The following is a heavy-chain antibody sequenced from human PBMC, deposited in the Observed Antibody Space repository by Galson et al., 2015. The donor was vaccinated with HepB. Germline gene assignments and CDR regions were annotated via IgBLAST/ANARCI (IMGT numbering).Heavy chain of an antibody. CDR1: GFTFSTHS. CDR2: ISSSSQTI. CDR3: ARVRPSDYGGNLLDF. V-gene: IGHV3-48*01. D-gene: IGHD4-23*01. Sequence: SLRLSCAASGFTFSTHSMNWVRQSPGKGLEWLSYISSSSQTIHFADSVKGRFSTSRDNAKKSLFLQMNNLRVDDTAVYYCARVRPSDYGGNLLDFWGPGTVVTVSS. J-gene: IGHJ4*02.